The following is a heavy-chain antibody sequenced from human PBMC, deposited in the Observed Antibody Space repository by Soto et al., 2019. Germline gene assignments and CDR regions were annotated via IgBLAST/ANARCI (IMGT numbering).Heavy chain of an antibody. CDR1: GFTFSSYA. V-gene: IGHV3-30-3*01. CDR2: ISYDGSNK. Sequence: PGGSLRLSCAASGFTFSSYAMHWVRQAPGKWLEWVAVISYDGSNKYYADSVKGRFTISRDNSKNTLYLQMNSLRAEDTAVYYCARVKNMGGSYDYYYYYGMDVWGRGXTGTVCS. D-gene: IGHD1-26*01. CDR3: ARVKNMGGSYDYYYYYGMDV. J-gene: IGHJ6*02.